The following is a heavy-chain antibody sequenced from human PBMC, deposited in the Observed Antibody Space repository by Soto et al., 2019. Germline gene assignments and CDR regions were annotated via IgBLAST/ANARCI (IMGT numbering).Heavy chain of an antibody. CDR3: AAESATVTYYYYGMDV. V-gene: IGHV1-58*01. CDR1: GFTFTSSA. Sequence: GASVKVSCKASGFTFTSSAVQWVRQARGQRLEWIGWIVVGSGNTNYAQKFQERVTITRDMSTSTAYMELSSLRSEDTAVYYCAAESATVTYYYYGMDVWGQGTTVNVSS. D-gene: IGHD4-17*01. CDR2: IVVGSGNT. J-gene: IGHJ6*02.